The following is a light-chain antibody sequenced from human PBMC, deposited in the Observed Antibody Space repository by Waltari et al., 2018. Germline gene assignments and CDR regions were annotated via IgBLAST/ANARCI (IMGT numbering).Light chain of an antibody. CDR2: DVS. V-gene: IGLV2-14*04. CDR3: SSYTSISTLV. J-gene: IGLJ3*02. Sequence: SCFQQHPGRAPKLMIYDVSKRPSGLSIRFSGTKSGNVASLTISGLQAEDESDYYCSSYTSISTLVFGVETKVTFL.